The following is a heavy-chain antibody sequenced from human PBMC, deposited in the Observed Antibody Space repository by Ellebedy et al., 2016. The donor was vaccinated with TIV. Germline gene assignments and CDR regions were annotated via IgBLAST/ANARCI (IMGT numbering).Heavy chain of an antibody. D-gene: IGHD3-10*01. J-gene: IGHJ3*02. CDR2: IYSGGST. CDR1: GFTVSSNY. V-gene: IGHV3-53*05. CDR3: VKDDPGDAFDI. Sequence: GESLKISCAASGFTVSSNYMSWVRQAPGKGLEWVSVIYSGGSTYYADSVKGRFTISRDNSKNTLYLQMSSLRAEDTAVYYCVKDDPGDAFDIWGQGTMVTVSS.